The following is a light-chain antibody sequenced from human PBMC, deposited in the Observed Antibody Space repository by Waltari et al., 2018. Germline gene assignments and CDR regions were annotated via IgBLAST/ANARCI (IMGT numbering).Light chain of an antibody. CDR2: GTS. J-gene: IGKJ2*01. V-gene: IGKV3-20*01. CDR1: QGLTKRY. Sequence: RASQGLTKRYFAWYQQKPGQAPRLLIYGTSSRAAGIPDRFSGSGSGTDFTLTISRLEPEDFAVYYCQQYGSSIMYTFGQGTKLEIK. CDR3: QQYGSSIMYT.